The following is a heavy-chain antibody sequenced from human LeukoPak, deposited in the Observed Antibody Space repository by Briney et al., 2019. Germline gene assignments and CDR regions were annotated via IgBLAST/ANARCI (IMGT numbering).Heavy chain of an antibody. CDR3: ARVANNFRFLEWSPGATDAFDI. Sequence: PSETLSLTCTVSGGSISSYYWSWIRQPPGKGLEWIGSLHHSGSTYYNPSLKSRVTISVDTSKNQFSLKLSSVTAADTAVYYCARVANNFRFLEWSPGATDAFDIWGQGTMVTVSS. J-gene: IGHJ3*02. CDR2: LHHSGST. V-gene: IGHV4-59*01. CDR1: GGSISSYY. D-gene: IGHD3-3*01.